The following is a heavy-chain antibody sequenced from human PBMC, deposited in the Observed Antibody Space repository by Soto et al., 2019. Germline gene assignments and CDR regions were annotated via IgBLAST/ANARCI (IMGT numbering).Heavy chain of an antibody. V-gene: IGHV4-31*03. CDR3: ARVGPYCGGDCYSPPP. CDR2: IYYSGST. J-gene: IGHJ5*02. CDR1: GGSISSGGYY. D-gene: IGHD2-21*02. Sequence: TSETLSLTCTVSGGSISSGGYYWSWIRQHPGKGLEWIGYIYYSGSTYYNPSLKSRVTISVDASENHFSLKLSSVTAADTAVYYCARVGPYCGGDCYSPPPWGQGTLVTVSS.